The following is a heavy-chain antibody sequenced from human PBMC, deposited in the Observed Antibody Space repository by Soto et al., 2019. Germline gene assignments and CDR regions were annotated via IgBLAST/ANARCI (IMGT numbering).Heavy chain of an antibody. J-gene: IGHJ6*02. Sequence: PSETLSLTCTVSGGSISSSSYYWSWIRQPPGKGLEWIGYIYYSGSTNYNPSLKSRVTISVDTSKNQFSLKLSSVTAADTAVYYCASYYGSGSYYGMDVWGQGTTVTVSS. CDR2: IYYSGST. CDR3: ASYYGSGSYYGMDV. V-gene: IGHV4-61*01. D-gene: IGHD3-10*01. CDR1: GGSISSSSYY.